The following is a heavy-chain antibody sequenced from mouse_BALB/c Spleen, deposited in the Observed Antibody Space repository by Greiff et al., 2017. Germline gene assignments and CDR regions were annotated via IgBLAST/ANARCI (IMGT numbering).Heavy chain of an antibody. CDR2: ISSGSSTI. Sequence: EVKVVESGGGLVQPGGSRKLSCAASGFTFSSFGMHWVRPAPEKGLEWVAYISSGSSTIYYADTVKGRFTISSDNPKNTLFLQRTSLRSEDTAMYYYAREGYSYSNSLFAYWGQGTLVTVSA. V-gene: IGHV5-17*02. CDR1: GFTFSSFG. J-gene: IGHJ3*01. CDR3: AREGYSYSNSLFAY. D-gene: IGHD2-5*01.